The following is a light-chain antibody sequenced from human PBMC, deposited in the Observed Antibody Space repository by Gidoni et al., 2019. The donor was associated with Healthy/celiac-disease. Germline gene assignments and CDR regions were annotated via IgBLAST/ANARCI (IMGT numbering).Light chain of an antibody. CDR1: QSVSSGY. V-gene: IGKV3-20*01. CDR3: QHYGSSPLT. Sequence: EIVLTQSPDTLSLSQGERATLSCRASQSVSSGYLAWYQQKPGQAPRLLMYGASTRATGIPDRCSGSGSGTDFTLTISRLEPEDFAVYYCQHYGSSPLTFGGGTKVEIK. J-gene: IGKJ4*01. CDR2: GAS.